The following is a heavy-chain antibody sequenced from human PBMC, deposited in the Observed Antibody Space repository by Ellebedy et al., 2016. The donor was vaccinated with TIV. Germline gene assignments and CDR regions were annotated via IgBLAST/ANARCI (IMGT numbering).Heavy chain of an antibody. CDR2: ITHNSGTT. CDR3: GRDAVTGNGRWDWLDP. Sequence: PGGSLRLSCAASGFTFSNYAMSWVRQATGKGLELVSSITHNSGTTYSTDSVKGRFTISRDNYRNTLYLQMNSVRAEDSAIYYCGRDAVTGNGRWDWLDPWGQGNLVTVSS. V-gene: IGHV3-23*01. CDR1: GFTFSNYA. J-gene: IGHJ5*02. D-gene: IGHD2-21*02.